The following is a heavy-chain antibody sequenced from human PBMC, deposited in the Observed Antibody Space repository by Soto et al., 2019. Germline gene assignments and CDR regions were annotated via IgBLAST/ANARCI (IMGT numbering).Heavy chain of an antibody. J-gene: IGHJ4*02. CDR2: INHSGSA. V-gene: IGHV4-34*01. Sequence: QVQLQQSGAGLLKPSETLSLTCAVYGESFSGHIWTWIRQTPGKGLQWIGQINHSGSASYNPSLKGRVTTPVHPSYSQFSLELSSVTAADTAVYYCARGLITGSHYSGGWYYFDSWGQGNQVTVSS. CDR1: GESFSGHI. CDR3: ARGLITGSHYSGGWYYFDS. D-gene: IGHD6-19*01.